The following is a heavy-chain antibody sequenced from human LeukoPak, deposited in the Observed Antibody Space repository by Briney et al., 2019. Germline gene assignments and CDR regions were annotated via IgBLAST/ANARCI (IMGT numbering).Heavy chain of an antibody. Sequence: PSETLSLTCAVSGVSFNDYYWSWVRQTPGKGLEWIGEINHSGYTNDSPSLKSRVTLSIDTSRKQFSLNLRSVTVADTGIYYCMRMTTGHDYWGQGTLVTASS. CDR3: MRMTTGHDY. D-gene: IGHD4-17*01. CDR1: GVSFNDYY. J-gene: IGHJ4*02. V-gene: IGHV4-34*01. CDR2: INHSGYT.